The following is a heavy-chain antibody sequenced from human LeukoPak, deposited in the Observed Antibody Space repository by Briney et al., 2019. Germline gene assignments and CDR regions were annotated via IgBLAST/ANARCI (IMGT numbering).Heavy chain of an antibody. CDR2: IYNDGRT. Sequence: PGGSLRLSCAASGSTVSSNFMSWVRQPPGKGLEWVSVIYNDGRTQYADSVKGRFTVSRDNSKNTLYLQMNSLRAEDTAVYYCAKGPVSAIVGATTLDYWGQGTLVTVSS. J-gene: IGHJ4*02. CDR3: AKGPVSAIVGATTLDY. D-gene: IGHD1-26*01. V-gene: IGHV3-53*01. CDR1: GSTVSSNF.